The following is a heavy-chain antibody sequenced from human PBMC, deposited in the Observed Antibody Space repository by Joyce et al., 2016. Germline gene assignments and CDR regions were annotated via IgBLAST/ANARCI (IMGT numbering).Heavy chain of an antibody. CDR1: GGTFSSYA. J-gene: IGHJ4*02. CDR3: ARTRGYSGYDSYYFDY. V-gene: IGHV1-69*06. Sequence: QVQLVQSGAEVKKHGSSVKVSCKASGGTFSSYAISGVRQAPGQGLEWLGGIIPFFPTTNYAQRFQGRVTMTADTSTSTAYMELSSLRSEDTAVYYCARTRGYSGYDSYYFDYWGQGTLVTVSS. CDR2: IIPFFPTT. D-gene: IGHD5-12*01.